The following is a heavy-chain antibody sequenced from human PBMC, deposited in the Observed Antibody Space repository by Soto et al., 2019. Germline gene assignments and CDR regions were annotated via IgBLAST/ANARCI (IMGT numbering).Heavy chain of an antibody. CDR1: GFTFSSYA. V-gene: IGHV3-30-3*01. J-gene: IGHJ4*02. CDR2: ISYDGSNK. Sequence: GGSLRLSCAASGFTFSSYAMHWVRQAPGKGLEWVAVISYDGSNKYYADSVKGRFTISRDNSKNTLYLQMNSLRAEDTAVYYCARDWDIVLVPAALVAEVGFDYWGQGNLVTVSS. CDR3: ARDWDIVLVPAALVAEVGFDY. D-gene: IGHD2-2*01.